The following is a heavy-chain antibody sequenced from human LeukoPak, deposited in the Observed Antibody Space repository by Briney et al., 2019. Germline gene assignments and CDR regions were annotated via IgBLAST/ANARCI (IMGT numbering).Heavy chain of an antibody. J-gene: IGHJ4*02. V-gene: IGHV4-39*02. CDR2: VYYGRSP. Sequence: SETLSLTCTVPGDSISRSTYYWAWIRQPPGKGLEWIGSVYYGRSPYFNPSLESRATISVDTSKNHFSLKMSSVTAADTAVYYCARSSGTGTFSYWGQGTLVTVSS. CDR1: GDSISRSTYY. CDR3: ARSSGTGTFSY. D-gene: IGHD6-25*01.